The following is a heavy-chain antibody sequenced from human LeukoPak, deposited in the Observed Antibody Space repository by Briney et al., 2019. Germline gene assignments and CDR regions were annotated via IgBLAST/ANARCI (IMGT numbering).Heavy chain of an antibody. J-gene: IGHJ4*02. D-gene: IGHD2-21*02. CDR3: ASSLAYCGGDCSPPDY. CDR2: INPSGGST. V-gene: IGHV1-46*01. Sequence: ASVTVSCKASGYTFTSNYMHWVRQAPGQGLEWMGIINPSGGSTSYAQKFQGRVTMTRDTSTSTVYMELSSLRSEDTAVYYWASSLAYCGGDCSPPDYWGQGTLVTVSS. CDR1: GYTFTSNY.